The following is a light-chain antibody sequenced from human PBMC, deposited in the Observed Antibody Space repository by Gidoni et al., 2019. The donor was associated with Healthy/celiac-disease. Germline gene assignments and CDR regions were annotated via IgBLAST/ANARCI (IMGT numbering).Light chain of an antibody. CDR2: AAS. Sequence: DIQMTPSPSSLSSSVGDRVTITCRASQIISNYLTWYQQKPGKAPKLLIYAASSLQSGGPSRFSGSGSGTDFTLTISSLQPEDFATYYCQQSYSTPYTFGQGTKLEIK. J-gene: IGKJ2*01. CDR1: QIISNY. V-gene: IGKV1-39*01. CDR3: QQSYSTPYT.